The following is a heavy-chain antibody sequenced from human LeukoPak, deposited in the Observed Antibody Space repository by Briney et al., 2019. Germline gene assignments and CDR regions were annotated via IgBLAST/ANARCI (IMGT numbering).Heavy chain of an antibody. V-gene: IGHV3-53*01. CDR1: GFTVSDNY. J-gene: IGHJ3*02. CDR3: ARGKSEGAFDI. Sequence: GGSLRLSCAASGFTVSDNYMTWVRQAPGKGLEWVSVIYSGGTTDYADSVKGRFTISRYNSRNTLYLRMNSLRAEDTAVYYCARGKSEGAFDIWGQGTMVTVSS. CDR2: IYSGGTT. D-gene: IGHD3-3*01.